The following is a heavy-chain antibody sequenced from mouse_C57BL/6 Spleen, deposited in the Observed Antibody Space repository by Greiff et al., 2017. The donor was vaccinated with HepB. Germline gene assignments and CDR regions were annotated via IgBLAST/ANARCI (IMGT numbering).Heavy chain of an antibody. CDR1: GYAFTNYL. CDR2: INPGSGGT. V-gene: IGHV1-54*01. J-gene: IGHJ1*03. CDR3: ARYKSLYWYFDV. Sequence: VKLMESGAELVRPGTSVKVSCKASGYAFTNYLIEWVKQRPGQGLEWIGVINPGSGGTNYNEKFKGKATLTADKSSSTAYMQLSSLTSEDSAVYFCARYKSLYWYFDVWGTGTTVTVSS. D-gene: IGHD1-3*01.